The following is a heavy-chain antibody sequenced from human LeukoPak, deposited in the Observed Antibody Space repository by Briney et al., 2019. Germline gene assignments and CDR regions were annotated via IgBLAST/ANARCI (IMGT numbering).Heavy chain of an antibody. CDR1: GGSISSSSYY. V-gene: IGHV4-39*07. Sequence: PSETLSLTCTVSGGSISSSSYYWGWIRQPPGKGLEWIGSIYYSGSTYYNPSLKSRVTISVDTSKNQFSLKLSSVTAADTAVYYCARFSDSGSYHDYFDYWGQGTLVTVSS. D-gene: IGHD1-26*01. CDR2: IYYSGST. J-gene: IGHJ4*02. CDR3: ARFSDSGSYHDYFDY.